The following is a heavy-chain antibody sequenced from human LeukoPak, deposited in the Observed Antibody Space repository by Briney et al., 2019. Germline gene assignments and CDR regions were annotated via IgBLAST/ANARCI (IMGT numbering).Heavy chain of an antibody. CDR1: GFTFDKYA. CDR2: ISWNSGSM. CDR3: VKDFTNYYDSSGYLGS. D-gene: IGHD3-22*01. Sequence: PGRSLRLSCAASGFTFDKYAMHWVRQTPGKGLEWVSGISWNSGSMGYADSVKGRFNISRDNAKNSLYLQMDSLRIDDTALCYCVKDFTNYYDSSGYLGSWGQGTLVTVSS. V-gene: IGHV3-9*01. J-gene: IGHJ5*01.